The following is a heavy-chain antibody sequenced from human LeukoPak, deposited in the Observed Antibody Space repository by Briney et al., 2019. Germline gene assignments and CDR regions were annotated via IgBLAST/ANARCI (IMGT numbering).Heavy chain of an antibody. Sequence: GGSLRLSCAASGFTFSSYEMNWVRQAPGKGLEWVSYISSSGSTIYYADSVKGRFTISRDNAKNSLYLQMNSLRAEDTAVYYCARGRGVPENFDYWGQGTLVTVSS. D-gene: IGHD3-10*01. CDR2: ISSSGSTI. CDR3: ARGRGVPENFDY. V-gene: IGHV3-48*03. J-gene: IGHJ4*02. CDR1: GFTFSSYE.